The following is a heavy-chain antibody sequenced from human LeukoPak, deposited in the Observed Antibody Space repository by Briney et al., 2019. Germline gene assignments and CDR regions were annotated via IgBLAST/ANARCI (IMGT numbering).Heavy chain of an antibody. CDR3: ARQWDIVATWGRWFDP. J-gene: IGHJ5*02. D-gene: IGHD5-12*01. CDR1: GVSITHY. Sequence: PSETLSLTCTVSGVSITHYWGWIRQPPGKGLEWIGSFYYSGNTYYNSSLESRVTISVDTSKNQFSLKLTSVTAADTAIYYCARQWDIVATWGRWFDPWGRGILVTVSS. CDR2: FYYSGNT. V-gene: IGHV4-39*01.